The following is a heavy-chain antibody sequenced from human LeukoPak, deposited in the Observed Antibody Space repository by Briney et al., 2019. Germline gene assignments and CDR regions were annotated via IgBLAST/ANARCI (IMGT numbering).Heavy chain of an antibody. D-gene: IGHD3-22*01. CDR2: ISGIGGST. J-gene: IGHJ4*02. V-gene: IGHV3-23*01. Sequence: GGSLRLSCAASGFTFSSYAVSWVRQAPGKGLEWVSVISGIGGSTYYADSVQDRITISRDNSKNTLYLQMTSLRAEDTAVYYCAMSSGYFGYWGQGTLVTVSS. CDR3: AMSSGYFGY. CDR1: GFTFSSYA.